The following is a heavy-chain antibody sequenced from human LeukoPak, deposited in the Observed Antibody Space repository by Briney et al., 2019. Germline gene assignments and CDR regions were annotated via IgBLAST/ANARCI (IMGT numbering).Heavy chain of an antibody. J-gene: IGHJ2*01. V-gene: IGHV4-34*01. D-gene: IGHD2-2*01. Sequence: SETLSLTCAVSGGSFSGYYWSWIRQPPGKGLEWIGEINHSGSANYNPSLKSRLIISLDTSKNQFSLQLNSVTAADTAVYYCARVVIRCWYFDLWGRGTLVTVSS. CDR3: ARVVIRCWYFDL. CDR1: GGSFSGYY. CDR2: INHSGSA.